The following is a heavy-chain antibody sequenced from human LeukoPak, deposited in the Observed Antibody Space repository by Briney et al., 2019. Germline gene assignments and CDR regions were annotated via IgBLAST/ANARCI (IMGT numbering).Heavy chain of an antibody. D-gene: IGHD3-22*01. Sequence: PGRSLRLSCAASGFTFSSYAMHWVRQAPGKGLEWVAVISYDGSNKYYADSVKGRFTISRDNSENRLFLLMNSLRAEDTAVYYCAKDREMYFYDSSGYRDAFHIWGQGTKVTVSS. V-gene: IGHV3-30-3*01. CDR3: AKDREMYFYDSSGYRDAFHI. CDR2: ISYDGSNK. CDR1: GFTFSSYA. J-gene: IGHJ3*02.